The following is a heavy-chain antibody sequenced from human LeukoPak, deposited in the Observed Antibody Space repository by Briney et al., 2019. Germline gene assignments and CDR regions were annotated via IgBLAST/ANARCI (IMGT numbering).Heavy chain of an antibody. CDR2: IYYTGST. V-gene: IGHV4-59*08. J-gene: IGHJ4*02. CDR1: GGSINNFI. CDR3: ARGTAPDTH. Sequence: SETLSLTCTVSGGSINNFIWNWVRQPPGKGLEWIGYIYYTGSTNYNPSLKSRVTISVDTSKNQFSLKLRSVTAADTAVYYCARGTAPDTHWGQGALVTVSS. D-gene: IGHD6-13*01.